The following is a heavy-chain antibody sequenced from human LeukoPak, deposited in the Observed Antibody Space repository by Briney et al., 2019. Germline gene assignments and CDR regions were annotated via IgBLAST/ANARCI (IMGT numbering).Heavy chain of an antibody. J-gene: IGHJ4*02. CDR1: GGSISSYY. Sequence: SETLSLTCTVSGGSISSYYWSWIRQPPGKGLEWIGRFYSSQSTDYSPSLRSRVTISVDTSKNQFSLKVRSVTTEDTAVYYCATNSGWGDLGYWGQGILVTVSS. D-gene: IGHD2-21*02. CDR2: FYSSQST. CDR3: ATNSGWGDLGY. V-gene: IGHV4-4*09.